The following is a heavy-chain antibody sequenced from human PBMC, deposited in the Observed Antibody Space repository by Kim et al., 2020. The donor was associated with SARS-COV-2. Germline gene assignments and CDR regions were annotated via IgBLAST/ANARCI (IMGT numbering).Heavy chain of an antibody. CDR1: GDTSSTSG. J-gene: IGHJ4*02. CDR2: INTKEGDT. Sequence: ASVTVSCKTSGDTSSTSGFSWVRQAPGQGLEWMGWINTKEGDTNYVQKFQDRISMTTDSSTSTAYMELRRLKPDDTAVYYCVRGTWGDVNDYWGQGTLVT. CDR3: VRGTWGDVNDY. D-gene: IGHD3-16*01. V-gene: IGHV1-18*01.